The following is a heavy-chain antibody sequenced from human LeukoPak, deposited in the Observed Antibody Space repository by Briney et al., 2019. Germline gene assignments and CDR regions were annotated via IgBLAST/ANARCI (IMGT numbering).Heavy chain of an antibody. V-gene: IGHV4-59*01. Sequence: PSETLSLTCTVSGGPISSYYWSWIRQPPGKGLEWIGYIYYSGSTNYNPSLKSRVTISVDTSKNQFSLKLSSVTAADAAVYYCASFGGSDYWGQGTLVTVSS. CDR2: IYYSGST. CDR1: GGPISSYY. J-gene: IGHJ4*02. D-gene: IGHD2-15*01. CDR3: ASFGGSDY.